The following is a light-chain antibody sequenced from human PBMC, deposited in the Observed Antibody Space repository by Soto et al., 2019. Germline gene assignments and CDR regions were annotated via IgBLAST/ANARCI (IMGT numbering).Light chain of an antibody. CDR2: GAS. Sequence: EIVLTQSPGTLSLSPGERATLSCRASQSVTSTYLAWYQQKPGQGPRLLIYGASSRATGIPDRFSGRGSGTDFNLTVSRLEPEDFAVYYCQPYGKSMYPFGQGTKLEIK. CDR3: QPYGKSMYP. V-gene: IGKV3-20*01. CDR1: QSVTSTY. J-gene: IGKJ2*01.